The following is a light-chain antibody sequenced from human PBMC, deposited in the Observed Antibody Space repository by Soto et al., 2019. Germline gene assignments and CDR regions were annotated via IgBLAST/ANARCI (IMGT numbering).Light chain of an antibody. Sequence: DIVLTQSPGILSLSLGERATLSCRASQSVSRDLAWYQQRPGQAPRPLIYAASTRATGVPARFSGRGSGTEFTLTISSLKYEDFDVYYCQQYNNWPITFGQGTRLEI. J-gene: IGKJ5*01. V-gene: IGKV3-15*01. CDR3: QQYNNWPIT. CDR2: AAS. CDR1: QSVSRD.